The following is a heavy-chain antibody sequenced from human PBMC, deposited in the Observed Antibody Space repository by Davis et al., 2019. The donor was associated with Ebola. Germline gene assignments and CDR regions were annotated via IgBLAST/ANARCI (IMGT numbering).Heavy chain of an antibody. Sequence: SVKVSCKASGGTFSSYAISWVRQAPGQGLEWMGRIIPILGIANYAQKFQGRVTMTRDTSTSTVYMELSSLRSEDTAVYYCARGRRITIFGGYYGMDVWGQGTTVTVSS. V-gene: IGHV1-69*04. J-gene: IGHJ6*02. CDR3: ARGRRITIFGGYYGMDV. CDR1: GGTFSSYA. CDR2: IIPILGIA. D-gene: IGHD3-3*01.